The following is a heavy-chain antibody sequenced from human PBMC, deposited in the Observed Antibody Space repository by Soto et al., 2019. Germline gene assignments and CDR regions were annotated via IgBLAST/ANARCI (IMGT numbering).Heavy chain of an antibody. V-gene: IGHV3-23*01. CDR1: GFTFSSYA. J-gene: IGHJ3*02. CDR2: ISGSGGST. D-gene: IGHD6-19*01. CDR3: AKDRSRSSGWYGAFDI. Sequence: GGSLRLSCAASGFTFSSYAMSWVRQAPGKGLEWVPAISGSGGSTYYADSVKGRFTISRDNSKNTLYLQMNSLRAEDTAVYYCAKDRSRSSGWYGAFDIWGQRTMVTVSS.